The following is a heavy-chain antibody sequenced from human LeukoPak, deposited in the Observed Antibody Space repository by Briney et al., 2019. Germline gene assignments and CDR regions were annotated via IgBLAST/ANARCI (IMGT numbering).Heavy chain of an antibody. J-gene: IGHJ4*02. Sequence: SETLSLTCPVSGDSISNSNYFWDWIRQPPGKGLEWIGTIYYTGTTYYNPSLKSRVTISVDTSKNQFSLKLTSLTAADTAVYSCVRRDQYVSPDYWGQGTLVTVSS. CDR2: IYYTGTT. D-gene: IGHD3-16*01. CDR1: GDSISNSNYF. CDR3: VRRDQYVSPDY. V-gene: IGHV4-39*01.